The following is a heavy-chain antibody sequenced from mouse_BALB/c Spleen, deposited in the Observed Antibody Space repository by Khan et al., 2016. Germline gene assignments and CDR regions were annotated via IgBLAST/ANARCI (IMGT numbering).Heavy chain of an antibody. Sequence: EVKLEESGGGLVQPGGSMKLSCVATGFTFSNYWMNWVRQSPEKGLEWVAEIRLKSNNYATHYAESVKGRFTISRDDSKSSVYLQMNNLRAEDTGSYYCTGDYDAMDYWGQGTSVTVSS. V-gene: IGHV6-6*02. CDR2: IRLKSNNYAT. J-gene: IGHJ4*01. CDR1: GFTFSNYW. CDR3: TGDYDAMDY.